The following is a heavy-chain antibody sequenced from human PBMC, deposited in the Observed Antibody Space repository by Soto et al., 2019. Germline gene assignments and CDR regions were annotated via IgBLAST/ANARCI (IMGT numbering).Heavy chain of an antibody. D-gene: IGHD3-10*01. V-gene: IGHV3-33*01. CDR1: GFTFSSYG. J-gene: IGHJ3*02. Sequence: PGGSLRLSCAASGFTFSSYGMHWVRQAPGKGLEWVAVIWYDGSNKYYADSVKGRFTISRDNSKNTLYLQMNSLRAEDTSVYYCAREETAIDGGALDIWGQGTMVTVS. CDR3: AREETAIDGGALDI. CDR2: IWYDGSNK.